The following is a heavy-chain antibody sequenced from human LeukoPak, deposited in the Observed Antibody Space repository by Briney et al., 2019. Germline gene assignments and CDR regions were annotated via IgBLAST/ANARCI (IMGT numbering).Heavy chain of an antibody. CDR3: AKAGVPTTVTTPIDY. CDR1: GFTFSSYA. J-gene: IGHJ4*02. D-gene: IGHD4-17*01. V-gene: IGHV3-23*01. Sequence: GRSLRLSCAASGFTFSSYAISCVRQAPGKGLEWVSAISGSGGSTYYADSVKGRFTISRDNSKNTLYLQMNSLRAEDTAVYYCAKAGVPTTVTTPIDYWGQGTLVTVSS. CDR2: ISGSGGST.